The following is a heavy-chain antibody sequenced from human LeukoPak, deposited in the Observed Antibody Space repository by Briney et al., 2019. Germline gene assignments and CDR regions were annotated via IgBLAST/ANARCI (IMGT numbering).Heavy chain of an antibody. CDR1: GYSISSGYY. CDR3: ARQIPGIAAAGTLF. D-gene: IGHD6-13*01. CDR2: IYHSGST. Sequence: SETLSLTRAVSGYSISSGYYWGWIRQPPGKGLEWIGSIYHSGSTYYNPSLKSRVTISVDTSKNQFSLKLSSVTAADTAVYYCARQIPGIAAAGTLFWGQGTLVTVSS. V-gene: IGHV4-38-2*01. J-gene: IGHJ4*02.